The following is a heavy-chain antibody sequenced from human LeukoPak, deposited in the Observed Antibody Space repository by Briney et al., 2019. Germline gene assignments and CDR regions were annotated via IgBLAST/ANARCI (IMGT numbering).Heavy chain of an antibody. CDR2: INWNGGST. Sequence: PGGSLRLSCAASGFTFSNYNMNWVRQAPGKGLEWVSGINWNGGSTGYADSVKGRFTISRDNAKNSLYLQMNSLRAEDTALYYCARDFWGIHYDILTGYYLAPPPHDYWGQGTLVTVSS. CDR1: GFTFSNYN. CDR3: ARDFWGIHYDILTGYYLAPPPHDY. V-gene: IGHV3-20*04. J-gene: IGHJ4*02. D-gene: IGHD3-9*01.